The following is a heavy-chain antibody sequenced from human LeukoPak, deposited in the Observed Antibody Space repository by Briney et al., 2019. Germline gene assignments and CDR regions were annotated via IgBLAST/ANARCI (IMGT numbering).Heavy chain of an antibody. J-gene: IGHJ3*02. CDR2: IYYSGST. V-gene: IGHV4-59*08. Sequence: PSETLSLTCTVSGGSISSYYWSWIRQPPGKGLEWIGYIYYSGSTNYNPSLKSRVTISVDTSKNQFSLKLSSVTAADTAVYYCARGVYDYDSSDYTNAFDIWGQGTMVTVSS. D-gene: IGHD3-22*01. CDR3: ARGVYDYDSSDYTNAFDI. CDR1: GGSISSYY.